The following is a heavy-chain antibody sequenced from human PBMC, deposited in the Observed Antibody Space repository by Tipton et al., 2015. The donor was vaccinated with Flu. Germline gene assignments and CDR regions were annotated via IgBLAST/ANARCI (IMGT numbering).Heavy chain of an antibody. CDR3: ARCDLTSSSWYPYGMDV. Sequence: TLSLTCSVSGGSIGSPYCWGWVRQPPGKGLEWIGEISHSGSTNYNPSLKSRVTISVDKSKNQFSLKLSSVTAADTAVYYCARCDLTSSSWYPYGMDVWGQGTTVTVSS. V-gene: IGHV4-4*02. D-gene: IGHD6-13*01. J-gene: IGHJ6*02. CDR2: ISHSGST. CDR1: GGSIGSPYC.